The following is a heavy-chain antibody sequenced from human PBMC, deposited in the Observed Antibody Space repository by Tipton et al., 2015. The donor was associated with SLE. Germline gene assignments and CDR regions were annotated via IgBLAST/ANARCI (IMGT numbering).Heavy chain of an antibody. CDR3: ARRGGDYLWYFDL. CDR1: GGSVGSGSFY. Sequence: TLSLTCTVSGGSVGSGSFYWSWIRQPAGKGLEYIGHIYTSGSTDYNPSLESRVTISLDTSKNQFSLKFTSVTAADTAVYYCARRGGDYLWYFDLWGRGTLVTVSS. V-gene: IGHV4-61*09. D-gene: IGHD4-17*01. CDR2: IYTSGST. J-gene: IGHJ2*01.